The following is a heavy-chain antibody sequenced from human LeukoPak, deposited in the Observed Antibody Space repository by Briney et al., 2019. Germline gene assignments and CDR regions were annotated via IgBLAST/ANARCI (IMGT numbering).Heavy chain of an antibody. CDR3: AKDRDYGSGSVGMDV. CDR2: ISYDGSNK. D-gene: IGHD3-10*01. Sequence: GGSLRLSCAASGFTFSSYGMHWVRQVPGKGLEWVAVISYDGSNKYYADSVKGRFTISRDNSKNTLYLQMNSLRAEDTAVYYCAKDRDYGSGSVGMDVWGQGTTVTVSS. J-gene: IGHJ6*02. V-gene: IGHV3-30*18. CDR1: GFTFSSYG.